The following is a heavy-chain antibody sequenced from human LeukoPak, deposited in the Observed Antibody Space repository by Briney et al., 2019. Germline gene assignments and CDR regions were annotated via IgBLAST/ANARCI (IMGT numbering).Heavy chain of an antibody. Sequence: SETLSLTCTVSGGSISSYYWIWIRQPPGKGLEWIGYIYYSGSTNYNPSLKSRVTISVDTSKNQFSLKLSSVTAADTAVYYCARHPVTKYALDIWGQGTMVTVSS. V-gene: IGHV4-59*08. CDR3: ARHPVTKYALDI. CDR2: IYYSGST. CDR1: GGSISSYY. J-gene: IGHJ3*02. D-gene: IGHD4-17*01.